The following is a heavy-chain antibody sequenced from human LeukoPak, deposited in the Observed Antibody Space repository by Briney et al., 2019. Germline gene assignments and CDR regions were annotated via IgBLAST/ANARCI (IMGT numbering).Heavy chain of an antibody. Sequence: GASVKVSCKASGYTFTSYGISWVRQAPGQGLEWMGWISAYNGNTNYAQKLQGRVTMTTDTSTSTAYMELRSLRSDDTAVYYCARADLRYSRNTLDYWGQGTLVTVSS. CDR2: ISAYNGNT. D-gene: IGHD6-13*01. J-gene: IGHJ4*02. CDR3: ARADLRYSRNTLDY. V-gene: IGHV1-18*01. CDR1: GYTFTSYG.